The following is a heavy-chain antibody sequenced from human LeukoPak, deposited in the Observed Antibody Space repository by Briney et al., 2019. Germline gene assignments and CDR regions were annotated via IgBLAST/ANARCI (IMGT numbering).Heavy chain of an antibody. V-gene: IGHV3-21*01. D-gene: IGHD5-12*01. CDR1: GFTFSSYS. Sequence: GGSLRLSCAASGFTFSSYSMNWVRQAPGKGLEWVSSISSSSSYIYYADSLKGRFTISRDNAKNPLYLQMNSLRAQDTAVYYCARDRRGLTDLWGEGTLVTVSS. CDR2: ISSSSSYI. CDR3: ARDRRGLTDL. J-gene: IGHJ4*02.